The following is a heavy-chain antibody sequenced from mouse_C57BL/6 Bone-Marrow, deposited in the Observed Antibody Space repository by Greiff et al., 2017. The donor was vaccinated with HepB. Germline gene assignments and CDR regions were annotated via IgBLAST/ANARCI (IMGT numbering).Heavy chain of an antibody. Sequence: VQLVESGPGLVQPSQSLSITCTVSGFSLTSYGVHWVRQSPGKGLEWLGVIWSGGSTDYNAAFISRLSISKDNSKSQVFFKMNSLQADDTAIYYCARNGFHWCFDVWGTGTTVTVSS. CDR2: IWSGGST. V-gene: IGHV2-2*01. J-gene: IGHJ1*03. CDR1: GFSLTSYG. CDR3: ARNGFHWCFDV.